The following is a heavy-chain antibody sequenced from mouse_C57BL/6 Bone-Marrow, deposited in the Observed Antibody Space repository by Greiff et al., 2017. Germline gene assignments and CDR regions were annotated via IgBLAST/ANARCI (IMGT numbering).Heavy chain of an antibody. V-gene: IGHV1-81*01. CDR2: IYPRSGNT. D-gene: IGHD4-1*01. J-gene: IGHJ2*01. Sequence: VQLQQSGAELARPGASVKLSCKASGYTFTSYGISWVKQRTGQGLEWIGEIYPRSGNTYYNEKFKGKATLTADKSSSTAYMELRSLKSEDAAVYFCASGNWDQRDYWGQGTTLTVSS. CDR1: GYTFTSYG. CDR3: ASGNWDQRDY.